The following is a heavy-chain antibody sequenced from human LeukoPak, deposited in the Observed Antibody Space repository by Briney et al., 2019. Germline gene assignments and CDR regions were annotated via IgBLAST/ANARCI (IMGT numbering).Heavy chain of an antibody. J-gene: IGHJ6*02. D-gene: IGHD2-8*02. CDR3: ARISCTGNSCRPYSYYDMDV. Sequence: TGGSLGLSCAASGFTFSSYAMSWVRQAPGKGLEWVSTIRGGGGSSYYADSVKGRFTVSRGNSKNTLYLQMNSLRAEDTAVYYCARISCTGNSCRPYSYYDMDVWGQGTTVTVSS. CDR1: GFTFSSYA. V-gene: IGHV3-23*01. CDR2: IRGGGGSS.